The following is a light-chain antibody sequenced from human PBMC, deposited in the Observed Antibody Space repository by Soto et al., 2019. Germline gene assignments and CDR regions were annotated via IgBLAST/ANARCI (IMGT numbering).Light chain of an antibody. CDR2: AAS. CDR3: QQSYPTPWT. CDR1: QSVGVY. V-gene: IGKV1-39*01. Sequence: DIQMTQSPSSLSASVGDRVTITCRASQSVGVYLNWYQQKPGKAPKLLIYAASSLQRGVPSRFSGSGSGTDFTLTISSLQAEDFATYYCQQSYPTPWTFGQGTKVEIK. J-gene: IGKJ1*01.